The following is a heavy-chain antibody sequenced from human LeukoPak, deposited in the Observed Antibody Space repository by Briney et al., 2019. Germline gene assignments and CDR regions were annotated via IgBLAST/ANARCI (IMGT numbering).Heavy chain of an antibody. CDR1: GFTFSSYS. Sequence: GGSLRLSCAASGFTFSSYSMNWVRQAPGKGLVWVSRINSDGSSTNYADSVKGRFTISRDNAKNTLYLQMNSLRAEDTAVYYCARVSRSASSIDYWGQGTLVTVSS. V-gene: IGHV3-74*01. J-gene: IGHJ4*02. D-gene: IGHD5/OR15-5a*01. CDR3: ARVSRSASSIDY. CDR2: INSDGSST.